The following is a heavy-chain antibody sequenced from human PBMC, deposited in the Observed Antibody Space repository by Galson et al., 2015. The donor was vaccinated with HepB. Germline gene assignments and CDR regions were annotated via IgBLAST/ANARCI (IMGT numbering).Heavy chain of an antibody. J-gene: IGHJ6*03. CDR3: ARVGDWRPNYYYYMDV. CDR1: GFTFSSYG. Sequence: SLRLSCAASGFTFSSYGMHWVRQAPGKGLEWVAVIWYDGSNKYYADSVKGRFTISRDNSKNTLYLQMNSLRAEDTAVYYCARVGDWRPNYYYYMDVWGKGTTVTVSS. CDR2: IWYDGSNK. V-gene: IGHV3-33*01. D-gene: IGHD2-21*02.